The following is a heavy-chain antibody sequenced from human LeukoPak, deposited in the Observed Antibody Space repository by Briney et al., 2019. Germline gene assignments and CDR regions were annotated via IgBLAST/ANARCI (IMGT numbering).Heavy chain of an antibody. CDR3: AKERHNEYQLPSYCTYYGMAV. J-gene: IGHJ6*02. D-gene: IGHD2-2*01. Sequence: GGSLRLSCAASGFTFSSYGMHWVRQAPGKGLEWVAVISYDGSNKYYADSVKGRFTISRDNSKNTLYLQMNSLRAEDTAVYYCAKERHNEYQLPSYCTYYGMAVWGQGTTVTVSS. V-gene: IGHV3-30*18. CDR2: ISYDGSNK. CDR1: GFTFSSYG.